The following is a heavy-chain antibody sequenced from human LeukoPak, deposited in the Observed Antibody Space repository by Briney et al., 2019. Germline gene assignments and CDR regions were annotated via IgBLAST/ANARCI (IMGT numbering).Heavy chain of an antibody. CDR1: GFTFSSYS. CDR2: ISSSSSYI. Sequence: GGSLRLSCAASGFTFSSYSMNWVRQAPGKGLEWVSSISSSSSYIYYADSVKGRFTISRDNAKNSLYLQMNSLRAEDTAVYYCARPQFYDTSGYYGYWGQGTLVTVSS. J-gene: IGHJ4*02. V-gene: IGHV3-21*01. CDR3: ARPQFYDTSGYYGY. D-gene: IGHD3-22*01.